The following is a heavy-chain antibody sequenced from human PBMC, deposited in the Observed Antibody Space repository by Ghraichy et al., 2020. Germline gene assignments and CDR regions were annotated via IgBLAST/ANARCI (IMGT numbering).Heavy chain of an antibody. D-gene: IGHD6-19*01. Sequence: ASVKVSCKASGYTFTGYYMHWVRQAPGQGLEWMGWINPNSGGTNYAQKFKGRVTMTRDTSISTAYMELSRLRCDDTAVYYCARDTPRLIAVAGTNVDYWGQGTLVTVSS. CDR1: GYTFTGYY. J-gene: IGHJ4*02. V-gene: IGHV1-2*02. CDR3: ARDTPRLIAVAGTNVDY. CDR2: INPNSGGT.